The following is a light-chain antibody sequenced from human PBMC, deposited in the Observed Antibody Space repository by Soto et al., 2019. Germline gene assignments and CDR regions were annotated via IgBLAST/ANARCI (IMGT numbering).Light chain of an antibody. CDR1: QGIRND. V-gene: IGKV1-6*01. CDR2: AAS. Sequence: AIQMTQSPSSLSASVGDRVTMTCRASQGIRNDLGWYQQKPGKAPKLLIYAASSLQSGVTSRFSGSGSGTDNTLTISSRQHEEFATYYCLQDYNYPRTFGPGTKVDIK. CDR3: LQDYNYPRT. J-gene: IGKJ3*01.